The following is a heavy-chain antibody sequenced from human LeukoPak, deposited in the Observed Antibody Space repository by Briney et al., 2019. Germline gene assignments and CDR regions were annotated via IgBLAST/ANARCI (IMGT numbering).Heavy chain of an antibody. CDR2: IYPGDSDT. J-gene: IGHJ4*02. Sequence: PGESLKISCKGSGYRFTSYWIGWVRPMSGKGLEWMGIIYPGDSDTRYSPSFQGQVTISADKSISTAYLQWSSLKASDTAMYYCARTYYDFWSGYYTPFDYWGQGTLVTVSS. CDR1: GYRFTSYW. D-gene: IGHD3-3*01. V-gene: IGHV5-51*01. CDR3: ARTYYDFWSGYYTPFDY.